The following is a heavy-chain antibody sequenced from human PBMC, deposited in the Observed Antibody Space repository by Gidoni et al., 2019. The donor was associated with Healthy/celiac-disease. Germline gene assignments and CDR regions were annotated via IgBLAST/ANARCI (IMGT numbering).Heavy chain of an antibody. D-gene: IGHD5-12*01. V-gene: IGHV3-30-3*01. J-gene: IGHJ4*02. Sequence: QVQLVESGGGVVQPGRSLRLSCAASGFTFSSYAMHWVRQAPGKGLEWVAVISYDGSNKYYADSVKGRFTISRDNSKNTLYLQMNSLRAEDTAVYYCARDSSGYGILWGQGTLVTVSS. CDR1: GFTFSSYA. CDR3: ARDSSGYGIL. CDR2: ISYDGSNK.